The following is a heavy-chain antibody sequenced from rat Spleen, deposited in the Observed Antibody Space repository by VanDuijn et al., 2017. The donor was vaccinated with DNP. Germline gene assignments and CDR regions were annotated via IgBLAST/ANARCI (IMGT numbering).Heavy chain of an antibody. D-gene: IGHD1-10*01. V-gene: IGHV2S12*01. CDR2: VSSGGNT. CDR3: SRDQGITTSLFAY. CDR1: GFSLTNYA. Sequence: QVQLKESGPGLIPPSQTLSLTCVVSGFSLTNYAVGWVRQPPGKGLEWIAAVSSGGNTYYNSALKSRLSISRDTSKSQVFLKMNSLQTEDTAIYFCSRDQGITTSLFAYWGQGTLVTVSS. J-gene: IGHJ3*01.